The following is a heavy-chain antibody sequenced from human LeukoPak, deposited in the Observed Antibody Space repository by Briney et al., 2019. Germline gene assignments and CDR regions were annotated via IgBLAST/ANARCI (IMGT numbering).Heavy chain of an antibody. Sequence: PSETLSLTCSVSGGSFDSKYWSWIRQPPGKGVEGIGYIYTSGSTNFNPSLRSRVAISIDTSKNQFSLKVYSVTAADTAVYYCANYIRTVHYYMDVWGKGTTVIVSS. V-gene: IGHV4-4*09. CDR1: GGSFDSKY. J-gene: IGHJ6*03. CDR3: ANYIRTVHYYMDV. CDR2: IYTSGST. D-gene: IGHD4-11*01.